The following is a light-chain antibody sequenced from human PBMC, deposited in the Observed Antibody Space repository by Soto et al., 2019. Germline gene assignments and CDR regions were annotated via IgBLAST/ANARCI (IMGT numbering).Light chain of an antibody. J-gene: IGKJ5*01. CDR1: QSLSSS. Sequence: EIVLTQSPGTLSLPPGERATLSCRTSQSLSSSVLAWYQQKPGQAPRLLIYDASNRATGIPARFSGSGSGTDFTLTISSLEPEDFAVYYCQQRSNWPPTFGQGTRLEIK. CDR3: QQRSNWPPT. CDR2: DAS. V-gene: IGKV3D-20*02.